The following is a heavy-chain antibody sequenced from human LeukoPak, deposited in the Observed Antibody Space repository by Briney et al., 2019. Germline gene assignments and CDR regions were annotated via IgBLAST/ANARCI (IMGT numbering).Heavy chain of an antibody. CDR1: GFTISSYA. J-gene: IGHJ1*01. CDR3: AKEYKVGTTTKCFQH. CDR2: ISISGATT. D-gene: IGHD1-26*01. Sequence: GGSLRLSCAASGFTISSYAMSWIRQAPGKGLEWVSAISISGATTHYADSVKGRFTTSRDNSKNTMYLEVNSLRAEDTAIYYCAKEYKVGTTTKCFQHWGQGTLVTVSS. V-gene: IGHV3-23*01.